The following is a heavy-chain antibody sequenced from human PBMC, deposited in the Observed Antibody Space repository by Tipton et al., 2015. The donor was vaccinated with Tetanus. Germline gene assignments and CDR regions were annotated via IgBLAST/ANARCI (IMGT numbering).Heavy chain of an antibody. CDR1: GYTFNTFG. V-gene: IGHV1-18*01. D-gene: IGHD2-2*01. CDR2: IRAYNGNT. Sequence: QLVQSGAEVKKPGASVKVSCKASGYTFNTFGISWVRQAPGQGLEWIGWIRAYNGNTNYGQNVQGRVTMTTDTPTSTAYMELRSLRSDDTAVYYCARVPTNPLAVDRPTDYWGQGTLVTVSS. CDR3: ARVPTNPLAVDRPTDY. J-gene: IGHJ4*02.